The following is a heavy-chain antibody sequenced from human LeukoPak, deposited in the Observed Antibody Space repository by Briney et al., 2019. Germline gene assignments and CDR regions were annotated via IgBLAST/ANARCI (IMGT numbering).Heavy chain of an antibody. J-gene: IGHJ5*02. CDR3: ARDVIWAPPGGDYIDWFDP. CDR2: IYTSGST. CDR1: GGSISSGSYY. V-gene: IGHV4-61*02. Sequence: PSETLSLTCTVSGGSISSGSYYWSWIRQPAGKGLEWIGCIYTSGSTNYNPSLKSRVTISVDTSKNQFSLKLSSVTAADTAVYYCARDVIWAPPGGDYIDWFDPWGQGTLVTVSS. D-gene: IGHD4-17*01.